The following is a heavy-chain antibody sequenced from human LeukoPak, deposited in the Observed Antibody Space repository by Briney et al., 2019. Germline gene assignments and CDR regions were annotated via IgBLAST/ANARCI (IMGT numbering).Heavy chain of an antibody. V-gene: IGHV3-48*01. CDR2: ISSCWSTI. D-gene: IGHD1-26*01. J-gene: IGHJ4*02. CDR3: ARDQWVGATMGY. Sequence: GGSLRLSCAVSGFTFCSFRMLWLPQAPGEGGVGVSYISSCWSTIYYADSVKGRITISKDNAKNSLYLQMNSLRAEDTAVYYCARDQWVGATMGYWGQGTLVTVSS. CDR1: GFTFCSFR.